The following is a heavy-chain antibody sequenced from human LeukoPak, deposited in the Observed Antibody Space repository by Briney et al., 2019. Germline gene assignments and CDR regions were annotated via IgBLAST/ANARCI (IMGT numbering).Heavy chain of an antibody. D-gene: IGHD4-17*01. CDR1: GFTISSNY. Sequence: PGGSLRLSCAASGFTISSNYLSWVRQAPGKGLEWVAVISYDGSNKYYADSVKGRFIISRDNSKNTLYLQMNTLRTEDTAVYYCARADYGDGAYFDYWGQGTLVTVSS. CDR2: ISYDGSNK. V-gene: IGHV3-30-3*01. J-gene: IGHJ4*02. CDR3: ARADYGDGAYFDY.